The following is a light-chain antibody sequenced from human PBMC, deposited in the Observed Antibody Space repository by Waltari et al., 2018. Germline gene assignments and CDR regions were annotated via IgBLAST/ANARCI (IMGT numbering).Light chain of an antibody. CDR3: SSYTSSSTLV. CDR2: DVS. J-gene: IGLJ2*01. Sequence: QSALTQPASVSGSPGQSIPIPCTGTSSSVGGYNYVPWYQQHPGKAPKLMIYDVSNRPSGVSNRFSGSKSGNTASLTISGLQAEDEADYYCSSYTSSSTLVFGGGTKLTVL. CDR1: SSSVGGYNY. V-gene: IGLV2-14*03.